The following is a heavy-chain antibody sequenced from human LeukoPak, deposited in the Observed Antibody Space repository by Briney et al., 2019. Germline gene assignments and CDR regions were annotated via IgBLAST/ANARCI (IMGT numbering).Heavy chain of an antibody. D-gene: IGHD3-22*01. CDR3: AKSFYYESSGYPRGPDY. J-gene: IGHJ4*02. V-gene: IGHV3-23*01. CDR2: ISGSADST. Sequence: GGSLRLSCAASGFTFSFYAMSWLRQAPGKGLEWVSAISGSADSTYYADSVKGRFTISRDNSRNTLYLQMNSLRAEDTAVYYCAKSFYYESSGYPRGPDYWGQGTLVTVSS. CDR1: GFTFSFYA.